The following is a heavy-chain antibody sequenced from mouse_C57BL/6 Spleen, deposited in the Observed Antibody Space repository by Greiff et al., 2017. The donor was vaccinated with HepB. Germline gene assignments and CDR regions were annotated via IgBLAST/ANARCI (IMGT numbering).Heavy chain of an antibody. CDR2: ISYSGST. V-gene: IGHV3-1*01. CDR3: AREETGVGGFDY. J-gene: IGHJ2*01. D-gene: IGHD1-3*01. CDR1: GYSITSGYD. Sequence: EVQLQESGPGMVKPSQSLSLTCTVSGYSITSGYDWHWIRHFPGNKLEWMGYISYSGSTNYNPSLKSRISITHDTSKNHFFLKLNSVTTEDTATYYCAREETGVGGFDYWGQGTTLTVSS.